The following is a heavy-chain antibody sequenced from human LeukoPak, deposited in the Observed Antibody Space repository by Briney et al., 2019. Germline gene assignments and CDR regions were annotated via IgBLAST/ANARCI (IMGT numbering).Heavy chain of an antibody. CDR3: ARDAGSSSSSGGFDY. V-gene: IGHV3-48*03. D-gene: IGHD6-6*01. J-gene: IGHJ4*02. CDR1: GFTFSSYE. CDR2: ISSSGSTI. Sequence: GGSLRLSCAASGFTFSSYEMTWVRQAPGNGLEWISYISSSGSTIYNADSVKGRFTIPRDNAKSSLYLQMNSLRAEDTAVYYCARDAGSSSSSGGFDYWGQGTLVTVSS.